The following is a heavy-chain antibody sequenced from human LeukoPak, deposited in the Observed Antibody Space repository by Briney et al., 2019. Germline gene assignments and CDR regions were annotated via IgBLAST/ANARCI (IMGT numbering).Heavy chain of an antibody. D-gene: IGHD2-2*01. CDR3: ARGGEDIVVVPAAILDY. J-gene: IGHJ4*02. CDR1: GYTFTSYY. Sequence: ASVKVSCKASGYTFTSYYMHWLRQAPRQGLEGMGIINPSGGSTRYSQKFQGRVTTTRDTSTSTVYMELSSLRSEDTAVYYCARGGEDIVVVPAAILDYWGQGTLVTVSS. V-gene: IGHV1-46*01. CDR2: INPSGGST.